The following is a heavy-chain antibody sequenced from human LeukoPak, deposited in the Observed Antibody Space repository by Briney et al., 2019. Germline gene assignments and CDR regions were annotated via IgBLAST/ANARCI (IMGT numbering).Heavy chain of an antibody. CDR3: ARGTGTTWGAYFDY. CDR2: IYYSGST. J-gene: IGHJ4*02. V-gene: IGHV4-59*01. CDR1: GVSISSYY. Sequence: PSETLSLTCTVSGVSISSYYWSWIRQPPGKGLEWIGYIYYSGSTNYNPSLKSRVTISVDTSKNQFSLKLSSVTAADTAVYYCARGTGTTWGAYFDYWGQGTLVAVSS. D-gene: IGHD1-1*01.